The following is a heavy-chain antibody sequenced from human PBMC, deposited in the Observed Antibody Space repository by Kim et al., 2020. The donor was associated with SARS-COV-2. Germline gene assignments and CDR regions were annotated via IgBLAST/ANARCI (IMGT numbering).Heavy chain of an antibody. CDR3: AKDFGYYYGSGSYYSFDY. CDR2: ISGSGDHT. D-gene: IGHD3-10*01. J-gene: IGHJ4*02. CDR1: GFTFSSYA. Sequence: GGSLRLSCAASGFTFSSYAMNWVRQAPGKGLEWVSIISGSGDHTNYADSVKGRFTISRDNSKNAVFLQMSRLRAEDTAVYYCAKDFGYYYGSGSYYSFDYWGQGILVTVSS. V-gene: IGHV3-23*01.